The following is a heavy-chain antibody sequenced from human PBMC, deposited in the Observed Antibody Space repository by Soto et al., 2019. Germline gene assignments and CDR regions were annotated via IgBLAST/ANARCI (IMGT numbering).Heavy chain of an antibody. CDR2: IYYSGST. V-gene: IGHV4-59*01. Sequence: SETLSLTCTVSGGSISNYYWSWIRQPPGKGLEWIGFIYYSGSTNYNPSLKSRVTISVDTSKNQFSLKLSSVTAADTAVYYCAASSGDYYPFDCWGQGTLVTVSS. CDR3: AASSGDYYPFDC. CDR1: GGSISNYY. J-gene: IGHJ4*02. D-gene: IGHD3-3*01.